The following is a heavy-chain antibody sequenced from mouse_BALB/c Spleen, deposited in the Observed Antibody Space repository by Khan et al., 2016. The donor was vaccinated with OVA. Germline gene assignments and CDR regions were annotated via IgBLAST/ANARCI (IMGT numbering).Heavy chain of an antibody. CDR2: IWSGGGT. CDR3: ARNGGYAMDF. CDR1: GFSLTSYG. Sequence: QVQLKQSGPGLVQPSQSLSITCTVSGFSLTSYGVHCVRQSPGKGLEWLGVIWSGGGTDYNAAFISRLSISKDNSKSQVFLKMNSLQANDTAIDYCARNGGYAMDFWGQGTSVTVSS. J-gene: IGHJ4*01. V-gene: IGHV2-2*02.